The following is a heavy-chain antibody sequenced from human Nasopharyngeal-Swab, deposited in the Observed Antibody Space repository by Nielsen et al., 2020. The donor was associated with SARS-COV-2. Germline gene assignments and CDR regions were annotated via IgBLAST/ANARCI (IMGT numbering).Heavy chain of an antibody. CDR1: GGSFSSYY. Sequence: GSLRLSCVVYGGSFSSYYWGWIRQPPGKGLEWIGSIYYSGSTYYNPSLKSRVTISVDTSKNQFSLKLSSVTAADTAVYYCARGYSSGWYPFDYWGQGTLVTVSS. D-gene: IGHD6-19*01. CDR3: ARGYSSGWYPFDY. J-gene: IGHJ4*02. CDR2: IYYSGST. V-gene: IGHV4-34*01.